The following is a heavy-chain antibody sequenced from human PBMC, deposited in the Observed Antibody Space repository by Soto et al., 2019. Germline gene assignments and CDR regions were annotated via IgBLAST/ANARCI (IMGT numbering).Heavy chain of an antibody. CDR2: IYSHGNT. CDR3: ARLDDFTRAWNF. V-gene: IGHV4-59*04. D-gene: IGHD3-16*01. Sequence: SVTLSLNCTFSCGSISSYYWSWIRQPPRKGLEWIGYIYSHGNTYSNPSLKSRVTISVDTSNNQLSLKLRSLTAADTAVYYCARLDDFTRAWNF. CDR1: CGSISSYY. J-gene: IGHJ4*01.